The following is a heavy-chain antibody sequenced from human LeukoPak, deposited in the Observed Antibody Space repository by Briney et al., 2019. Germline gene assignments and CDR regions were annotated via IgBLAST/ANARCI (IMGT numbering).Heavy chain of an antibody. J-gene: IGHJ4*02. CDR1: GFTFSSYA. Sequence: QPGGSLRLPCAASGFTFSSYAMSWVRQAPGKGLEWVSAISGSAYSTYYTDSVKGRFTISRDNSKNTLYLQMNSLRAEDTAVYYCAKETVAAPPIDYWGQGTLVTVSS. V-gene: IGHV3-23*01. D-gene: IGHD6-19*01. CDR2: ISGSAYST. CDR3: AKETVAAPPIDY.